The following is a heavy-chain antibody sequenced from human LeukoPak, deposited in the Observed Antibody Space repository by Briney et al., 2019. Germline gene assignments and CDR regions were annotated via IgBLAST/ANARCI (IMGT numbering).Heavy chain of an antibody. D-gene: IGHD2-21*01. Sequence: NPSETLSLTCAVYGGSFSGYYWSWIRQPPGKGLEWIGEINHSGSTNYNPSLKSRVTISVDTSKNQFSPKLSSVTAADTAVYYCARGRDLGSRYFDLWGRGTLVTVSS. J-gene: IGHJ2*01. V-gene: IGHV4-34*01. CDR2: INHSGST. CDR1: GGSFSGYY. CDR3: ARGRDLGSRYFDL.